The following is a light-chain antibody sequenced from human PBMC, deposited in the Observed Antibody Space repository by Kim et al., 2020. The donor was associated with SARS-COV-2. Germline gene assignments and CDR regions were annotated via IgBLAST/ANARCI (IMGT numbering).Light chain of an antibody. J-gene: IGLJ3*02. Sequence: GQRVNLSCSGSGANIGSNYIYWYQQRPGTAPKLLTYRNNQRPSGVPDRFSGSKSGTSASLAISGLRAEDEADYYCATWDDSLSGWVFGGGTKLTVL. CDR3: ATWDDSLSGWV. V-gene: IGLV1-47*01. CDR2: RNN. CDR1: GANIGSNY.